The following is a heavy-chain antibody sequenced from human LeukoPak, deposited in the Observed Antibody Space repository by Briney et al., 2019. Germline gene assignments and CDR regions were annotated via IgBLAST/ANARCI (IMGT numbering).Heavy chain of an antibody. CDR1: GGSFSGYY. CDR3: ARGGLSSNYFDY. Sequence: KPSETLSLTCAVYGGSFSGYYWTWFRQSPGKGLEWIGEINHGGSTKYHPSLKSRVATSVDTSKKQVYLKLSSVTAADTAVYYCARGGLSSNYFDYWGQGTLVTVSS. J-gene: IGHJ4*02. CDR2: INHGGST. D-gene: IGHD4-11*01. V-gene: IGHV4-34*01.